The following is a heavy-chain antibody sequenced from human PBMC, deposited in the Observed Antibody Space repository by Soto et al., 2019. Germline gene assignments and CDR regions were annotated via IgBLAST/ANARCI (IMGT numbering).Heavy chain of an antibody. V-gene: IGHV3-23*01. Sequence: PGGSLSLSCAASGFTFSNYAMSWVRQAPGKGPEWVSTISASGRNTYYADSVKGRFTISRDNSNNTLYVQMNSLRAEDTAVYYCAKARVYYYDSTGYPHWGQGTQVTVSS. CDR3: AKARVYYYDSTGYPH. CDR2: ISASGRNT. D-gene: IGHD3-22*01. CDR1: GFTFSNYA. J-gene: IGHJ4*02.